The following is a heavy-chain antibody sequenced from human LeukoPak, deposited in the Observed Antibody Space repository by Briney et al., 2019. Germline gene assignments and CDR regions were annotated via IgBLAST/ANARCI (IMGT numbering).Heavy chain of an antibody. CDR1: GFTFSSYW. D-gene: IGHD5-18*01. Sequence: GGSLRLSCAASGFTFSSYWMHWVRQAPGKGLVWVSRIKSDGSTTTYADSVKGRFTVSRDNAKNTLYLQMNSLRAEDTAVYYCARVVDTHFDYWGQGTLVTVSS. CDR3: ARVVDTHFDY. CDR2: IKSDGSTT. J-gene: IGHJ4*02. V-gene: IGHV3-74*01.